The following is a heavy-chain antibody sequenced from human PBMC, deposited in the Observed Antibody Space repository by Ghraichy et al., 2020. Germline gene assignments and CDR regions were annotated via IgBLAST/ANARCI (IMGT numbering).Heavy chain of an antibody. Sequence: ASVKVSCKASGYTFTSYGISWVRQAPGQGLEWMGWISAYNGNTNYAQKLQGRVTMTTDTSTSTAYMELRSLRSDDTAVYYCARDHGSSWYMYYYYGMDVWGQGTTVTVSS. CDR3: ARDHGSSWYMYYYYGMDV. CDR2: ISAYNGNT. D-gene: IGHD6-13*01. V-gene: IGHV1-18*01. CDR1: GYTFTSYG. J-gene: IGHJ6*02.